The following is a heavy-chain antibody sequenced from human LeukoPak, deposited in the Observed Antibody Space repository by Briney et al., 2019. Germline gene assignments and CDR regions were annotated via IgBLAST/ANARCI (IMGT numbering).Heavy chain of an antibody. CDR3: AAHPGYSSGWYYY. V-gene: IGHV3-23*01. CDR1: GFTFSSYA. CDR2: ISGSGGST. Sequence: PGGSLRLSCAASGFTFSSYAMSWVRQAPGKGLEWVSAISGSGGSTYYADSVKGRFTIPRDNSKNTLCLQMNSLRAEDTAVSYCAAHPGYSSGWYYYWGQGTLVTVSS. J-gene: IGHJ4*02. D-gene: IGHD6-19*01.